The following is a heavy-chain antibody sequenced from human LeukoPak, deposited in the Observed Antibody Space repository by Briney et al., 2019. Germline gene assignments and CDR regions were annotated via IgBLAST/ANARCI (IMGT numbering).Heavy chain of an antibody. CDR2: IHYSGST. CDR1: GGSISGYY. J-gene: IGHJ4*02. CDR3: ARLSRDGSGNYYPDY. D-gene: IGHD3-10*01. Sequence: PSETLSLTCTVSGGSISGYYWSWIRQPPGKGLEWIGYIHYSGSTSYNASLKSRVTISVDTSKNQSSLKLSSVTAADTAIYYCARLSRDGSGNYYPDYWGQGTLVTVSS. V-gene: IGHV4-59*08.